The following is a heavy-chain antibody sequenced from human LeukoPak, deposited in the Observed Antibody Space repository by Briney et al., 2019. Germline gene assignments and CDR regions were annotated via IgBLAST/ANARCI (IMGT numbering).Heavy chain of an antibody. Sequence: PSETLSLTCTVSGGSISSYYWSWIRQPPGKGLEWIGYIYYSGSTNYNPSLKSRVTISVDKSKNQFSLKLSSVTAADTAVYYCARDRVGADAFDIWGQGTMVTVSP. CDR3: ARDRVGADAFDI. D-gene: IGHD1-26*01. CDR1: GGSISSYY. CDR2: IYYSGST. J-gene: IGHJ3*02. V-gene: IGHV4-59*12.